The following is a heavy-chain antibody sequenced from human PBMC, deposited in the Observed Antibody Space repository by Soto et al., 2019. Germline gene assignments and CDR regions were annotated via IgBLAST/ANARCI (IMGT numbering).Heavy chain of an antibody. Sequence: QVQLVQSGAEVKKPGASVKVSCKASGYTFTNYVMHWARQAPGQRLEWMGSINAGDDNTKYSQKFQGRVTITTDTSASTAYMELSSLRSEDTAVYYCARESGYPLDYWGQGTLVTVSS. V-gene: IGHV1-3*01. CDR1: GYTFTNYV. J-gene: IGHJ4*02. D-gene: IGHD3-22*01. CDR3: ARESGYPLDY. CDR2: INAGDDNT.